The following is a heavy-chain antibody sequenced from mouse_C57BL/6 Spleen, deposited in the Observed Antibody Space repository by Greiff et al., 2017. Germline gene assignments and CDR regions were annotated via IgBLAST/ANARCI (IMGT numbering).Heavy chain of an antibody. CDR1: GYAFSSYW. D-gene: IGHD3-3*01. CDR2: IYPGDGDT. J-gene: IGHJ4*01. Sequence: QVQLQQSGAELVKPGASVKISCKASGYAFSSYWMNWVKQRPGKGLEWIGQIYPGDGDTNYNGKFKGKATLTAAKSSSTAYMQLSSLTSEDSAVYFCAREDRAYYAMDYWGQGTSVTVSS. V-gene: IGHV1-80*01. CDR3: AREDRAYYAMDY.